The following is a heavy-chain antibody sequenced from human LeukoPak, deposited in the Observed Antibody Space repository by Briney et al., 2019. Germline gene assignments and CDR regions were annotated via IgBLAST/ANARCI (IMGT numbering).Heavy chain of an antibody. V-gene: IGHV4-59*01. Sequence: PSETLSLTCTVSGGSLSSYYWSWIRQPPGKGLEWIGYIYYSGSTNYNPSLSSRVTISVDTSKNQFSLKLSSVTAADTAVYYCARGVSRGYSYGRYYMDGWGKGTTVTVSS. CDR1: GGSLSSYY. CDR2: IYYSGST. CDR3: ARGVSRGYSYGRYYMDG. D-gene: IGHD5-18*01. J-gene: IGHJ6*03.